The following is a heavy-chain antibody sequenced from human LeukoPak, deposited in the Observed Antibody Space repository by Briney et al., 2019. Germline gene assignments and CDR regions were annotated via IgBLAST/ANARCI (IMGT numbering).Heavy chain of an antibody. D-gene: IGHD4/OR15-4a*01. V-gene: IGHV3-23*01. J-gene: IGHJ1*01. CDR3: ARDPNADYVGAFDFQR. CDR2: ISGVGP. CDR1: GFTFSNYA. Sequence: PGGSLRLSCAASGFTFSNYALTWVRQAPGRGLEWVSCISGVGPYYAYSVKVRFSFSRYNDNTKLYLQLHMLRAGDAAVYYCARDPNADYVGAFDFQRWGQGTLVTVSS.